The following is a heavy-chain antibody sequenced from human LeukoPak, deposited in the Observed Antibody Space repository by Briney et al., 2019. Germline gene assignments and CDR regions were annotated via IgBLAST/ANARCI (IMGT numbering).Heavy chain of an antibody. D-gene: IGHD3-3*01. CDR2: IYYSGST. V-gene: IGHV4-59*01. CDR1: GGSISSYY. Sequence: SETLSLTCTVSGGSISSYYWSWIRQPPGKGLEWIGYIYYSGSTNYNPSLKSRVTISVDTPKNQFSLKLSSVTAADTAVYYCARGHDFSRRRQRKSYYYGMDVWGQGTTVTVSS. J-gene: IGHJ6*02. CDR3: ARGHDFSRRRQRKSYYYGMDV.